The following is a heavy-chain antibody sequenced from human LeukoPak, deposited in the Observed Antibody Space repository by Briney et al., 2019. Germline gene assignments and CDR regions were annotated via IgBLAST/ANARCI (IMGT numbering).Heavy chain of an antibody. CDR3: ARDIGGNAFDI. V-gene: IGHV3-53*01. Sequence: GGSLRLSCAASGFTVSSNYMTWVRQAPGKGLEWVSLIYSGGSTYYADSVKGRFTISRDNSKNTLYLQMNSLRAEDTAVYYCARDIGGNAFDIWGQGTMVTVSS. CDR1: GFTVSSNY. D-gene: IGHD2-15*01. CDR2: IYSGGST. J-gene: IGHJ3*02.